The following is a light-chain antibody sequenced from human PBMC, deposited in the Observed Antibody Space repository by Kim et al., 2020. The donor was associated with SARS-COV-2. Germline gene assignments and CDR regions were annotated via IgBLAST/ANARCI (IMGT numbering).Light chain of an antibody. V-gene: IGKV1-6*01. Sequence: SASVGDRVTITCRASQGIRNDLGWYQQKPGTAPKLLIYGASTLQSGVPSRFSGSGSGTDFTLTINSLQPEDFATYYCLQDYNYPWTFGQGTKLEI. CDR1: QGIRND. CDR3: LQDYNYPWT. J-gene: IGKJ1*01. CDR2: GAS.